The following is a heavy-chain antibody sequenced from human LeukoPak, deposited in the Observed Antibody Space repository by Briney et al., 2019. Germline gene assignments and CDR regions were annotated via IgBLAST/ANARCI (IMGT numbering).Heavy chain of an antibody. J-gene: IGHJ4*02. D-gene: IGHD6-13*01. CDR3: ARVTGYMTEDFFDY. V-gene: IGHV4-59*01. CDR2: IYYSGST. CDR1: GGSINYYW. Sequence: SETLSLTCAVSGGSINYYWWSWIRQPPGKGLEWIGYIYYSGSTNYNPSLKSRVTISVDTSRNQFSLRLSSVTAADTAVYYCARVTGYMTEDFFDYWGQGTLVTVSS.